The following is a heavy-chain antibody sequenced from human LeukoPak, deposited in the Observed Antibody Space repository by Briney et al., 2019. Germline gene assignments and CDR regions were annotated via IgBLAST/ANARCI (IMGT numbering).Heavy chain of an antibody. J-gene: IGHJ3*02. V-gene: IGHV1-18*01. CDR2: ISTYNSKT. Sequence: ASVKVSCKASGYTFKNYGINWVRQAPGQGLEWMGWISTYNSKTKYGQRLQGRVTMTTDTSTSTAYMELRSLRSDDTAVYYCARGGVVVIKGDAFDIWGQGTMVTVSS. CDR3: ARGGVVVIKGDAFDI. CDR1: GYTFKNYG. D-gene: IGHD3-22*01.